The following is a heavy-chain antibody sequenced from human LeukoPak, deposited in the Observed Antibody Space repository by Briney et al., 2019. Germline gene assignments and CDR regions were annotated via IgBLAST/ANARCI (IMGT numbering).Heavy chain of an antibody. D-gene: IGHD5-24*01. CDR1: GYIFISYY. CDR3: ASDVAREFDY. CDR2: INPSDGST. Sequence: AASVKVSCKASGYIFISYYIHWVRQAPGQGLEWMGVINPSDGSTNYAQKFQGRVTMTRDTSTTTVYLELSGLRSEDTAVYYCASDVAREFDYWGQGTLVTVSS. J-gene: IGHJ4*02. V-gene: IGHV1-46*01.